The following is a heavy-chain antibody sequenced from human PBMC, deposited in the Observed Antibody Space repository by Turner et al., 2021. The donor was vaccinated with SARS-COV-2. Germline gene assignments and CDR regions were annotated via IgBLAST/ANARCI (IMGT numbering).Heavy chain of an antibody. CDR1: GGSISSSSYY. J-gene: IGHJ4*02. CDR2: IYYSGST. Sequence: QLQLQESGPGLVTPSETLSLTCTVPGGSISSSSYYWGWIRQPPGKGLEWIGYIYYSGSTYYNPSLKSRVTISVDTSKNQFSLKLSSLTAADTAVYYCARHSPELRGDYFDYWGQGTLVTVSS. V-gene: IGHV4-39*01. CDR3: ARHSPELRGDYFDY. D-gene: IGHD1-26*01.